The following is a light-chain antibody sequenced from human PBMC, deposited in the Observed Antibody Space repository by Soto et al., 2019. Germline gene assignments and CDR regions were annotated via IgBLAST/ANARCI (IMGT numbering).Light chain of an antibody. CDR2: DVS. V-gene: IGLV2-14*01. CDR3: SSYTSSSTVV. CDR1: SSDVGGYNY. Sequence: QSALTQPASVSGSPGQSITISCTGTSSDVGGYNYVSWYQQHPGKAPQLMIYDVSNRPSGVSNRFSGSKSGNTASLTISGLQGEDEAAYYCSSYTSSSTVVFGGGTKLTVL. J-gene: IGLJ2*01.